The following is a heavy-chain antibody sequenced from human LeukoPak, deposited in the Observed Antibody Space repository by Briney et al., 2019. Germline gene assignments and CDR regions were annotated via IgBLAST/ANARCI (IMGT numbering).Heavy chain of an antibody. V-gene: IGHV4-31*03. CDR2: IYYSGST. CDR1: GGSISSGGYY. D-gene: IGHD2-21*02. J-gene: IGHJ4*02. CDR3: AREMVVTASLDY. Sequence: SETLSLTCTVSGGSISSGGYYWSWIRQHPGKGLEWIGYIYYSGSTYYNPSLKSRVTISVDTSKNQFSLKLTSVTAADTAVYYCAREMVVTASLDYWGQGTLVTVSS.